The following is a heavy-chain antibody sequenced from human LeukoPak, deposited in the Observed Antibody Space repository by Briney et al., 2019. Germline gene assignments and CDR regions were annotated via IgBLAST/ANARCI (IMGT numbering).Heavy chain of an antibody. D-gene: IGHD3-16*02. CDR2: IYYSGST. Sequence: SETLSLTCAVSGYSISSGYYWGWIRQPPGKGLEWIGYIYYSGSTYYNPSLKSRVTISVDTSKNQFSLKLSSVTAADTAVYYCARGVDYDYVWGSYRYTDYWGQGTLVTVSS. V-gene: IGHV4-38-2*01. J-gene: IGHJ4*02. CDR1: GYSISSGYY. CDR3: ARGVDYDYVWGSYRYTDY.